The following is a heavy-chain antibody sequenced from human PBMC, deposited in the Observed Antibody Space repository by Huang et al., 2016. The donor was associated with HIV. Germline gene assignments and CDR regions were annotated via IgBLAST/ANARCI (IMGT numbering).Heavy chain of an antibody. J-gene: IGHJ3*02. V-gene: IGHV1-24*01. Sequence: QVQLVQSGAEVKKPGASVTVSCKVSGYTLTEFSIHWVRQAPGKGLEWMGGFDPEHGETNYAQNFQGRVTMTEDTSTDTAYMELNSLRSEDTAVYYCATGFDTYYDIWGQGTMVIASS. CDR2: FDPEHGET. CDR1: GYTLTEFS. CDR3: ATGFDTYYDI. D-gene: IGHD2-21*01.